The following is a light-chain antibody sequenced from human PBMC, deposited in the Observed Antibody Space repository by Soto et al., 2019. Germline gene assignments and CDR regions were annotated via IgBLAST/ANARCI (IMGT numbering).Light chain of an antibody. CDR3: QQYNNWPPYT. CDR2: GAS. V-gene: IGKV3-15*01. Sequence: EIVMTQSPATLSVSPGERATLSCRAGQSVGSNVAGYQHKPGQAPRRLIFGASTRATGIPARFSGSGSGTEFTLTISSLQSEDVAVYFCQQYNNWPPYTFGQGTKVDI. CDR1: QSVGSN. J-gene: IGKJ2*01.